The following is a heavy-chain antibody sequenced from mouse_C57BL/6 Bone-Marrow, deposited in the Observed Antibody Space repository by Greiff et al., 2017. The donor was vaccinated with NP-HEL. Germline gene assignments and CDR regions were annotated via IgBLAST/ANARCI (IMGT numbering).Heavy chain of an antibody. Sequence: EVQLHQSGPELVKPGASVKISCKASGYTFTDYYMNWVKQSHGKSLEWIGDINPNNGGTSYNQKFKGKATLTVDKSSSTAYMELRSLTSEDSAVYYCARGGRRARFDYWGQGTTLTVSS. CDR3: ARGGRRARFDY. CDR2: INPNNGGT. CDR1: GYTFTDYY. J-gene: IGHJ2*01. D-gene: IGHD3-3*01. V-gene: IGHV1-26*01.